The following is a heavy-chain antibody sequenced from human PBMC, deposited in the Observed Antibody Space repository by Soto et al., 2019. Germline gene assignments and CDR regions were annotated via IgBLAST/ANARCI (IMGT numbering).Heavy chain of an antibody. CDR3: AREAYDYSNYEYYYYYMDV. CDR2: ISSSSSYI. D-gene: IGHD4-4*01. Sequence: GGSLRLSCAASGFTFSSYSMNWVRQAPGKGLEWVSSISSSSSYIYYADSVKGRFTISRDNAKNSLYLQMNSLRAEDTAVYYCAREAYDYSNYEYYYYYMDVWGKGTTVTVSS. CDR1: GFTFSSYS. V-gene: IGHV3-21*01. J-gene: IGHJ6*03.